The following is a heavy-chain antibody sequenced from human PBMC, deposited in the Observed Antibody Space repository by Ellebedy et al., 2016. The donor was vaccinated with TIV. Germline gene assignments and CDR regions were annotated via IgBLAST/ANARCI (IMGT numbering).Heavy chain of an antibody. D-gene: IGHD5-24*01. CDR3: ARRRDGYNSLFDY. V-gene: IGHV1-69*06. CDR2: IIPIFGTA. J-gene: IGHJ4*02. CDR1: GGTFSSYA. Sequence: ASVKVSCKASGGTFSSYAISWVRQAPGQGLEWMGGIIPIFGTANYAQKFQGRVTITADKSTSTAYMELSSLRSEDTAMYYCARRRDGYNSLFDYWGQGTLVTVSS.